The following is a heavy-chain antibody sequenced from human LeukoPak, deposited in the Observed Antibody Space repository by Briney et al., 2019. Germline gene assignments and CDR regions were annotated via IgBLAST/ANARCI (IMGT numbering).Heavy chain of an antibody. CDR2: ITGSGDTT. CDR3: AKWGDYDILTGYYASDF. J-gene: IGHJ4*02. D-gene: IGHD3-9*01. Sequence: PGGSLRLSCAASGFIFRNYAMSWVRQAPGEGLEWVSAITGSGDTTYYADSVKGRFTISRDNSKNTLYVEMNTLRAEDTAVYYCAKWGDYDILTGYYASDFWGQGTLVTVSS. CDR1: GFIFRNYA. V-gene: IGHV3-23*01.